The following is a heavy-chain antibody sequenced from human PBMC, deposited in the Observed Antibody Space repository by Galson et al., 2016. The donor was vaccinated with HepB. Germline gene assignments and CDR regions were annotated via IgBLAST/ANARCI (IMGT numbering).Heavy chain of an antibody. CDR3: AKLLGQPVPYSPPALDV. Sequence: ATLSLTCTISGGPMKPYHWAWFRQSPEMGLGGIGSISHTEVTKYRPSLRSRRLMSVDTPKNQFSLRLKSVNAADTAVYYCAKLLGQPVPYSPPALDVWGQGTMVTVSS. V-gene: IGHV4-59*08. CDR2: ISHTEVT. J-gene: IGHJ6*02. CDR1: GGPMKPYH. D-gene: IGHD2-15*01.